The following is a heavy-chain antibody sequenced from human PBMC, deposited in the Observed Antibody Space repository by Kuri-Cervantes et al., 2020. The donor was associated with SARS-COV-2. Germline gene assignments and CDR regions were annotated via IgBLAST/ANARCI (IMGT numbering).Heavy chain of an antibody. CDR1: GYTFTGYY. J-gene: IGHJ5*01. CDR2: INPNSGGA. CDR3: ARGNGAGSGGWFDS. V-gene: IGHV1-2*02. D-gene: IGHD3-10*01. Sequence: ASVKVSCKASGYTFTGYYMHWVRQAPGQGLEWMGWINPNSGGANYAQKFQGRVTMTRDTSISTAYMELSRLRSDDTAVYYCARGNGAGSGGWFDSWGQGTLVTVSS.